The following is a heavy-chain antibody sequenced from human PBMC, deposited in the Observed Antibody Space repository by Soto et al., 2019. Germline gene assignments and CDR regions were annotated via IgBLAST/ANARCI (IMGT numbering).Heavy chain of an antibody. V-gene: IGHV4-30-4*01. J-gene: IGHJ4*02. Sequence: SETLSLTCTVSGGSISSGDYYWSWIRQPPGKGLEWIGYIYYSGSTYYNPSLKSRITINPDTSKNQFSLHLNSVTPDDTAVYYCARGKNSAFDYWGQGTLVTVSS. D-gene: IGHD5-18*01. CDR3: ARGKNSAFDY. CDR1: GGSISSGDYY. CDR2: IYYSGST.